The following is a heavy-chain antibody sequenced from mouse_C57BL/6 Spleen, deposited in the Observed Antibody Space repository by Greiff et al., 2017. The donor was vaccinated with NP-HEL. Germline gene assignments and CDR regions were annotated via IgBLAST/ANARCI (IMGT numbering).Heavy chain of an antibody. CDR3: ATAASIYTLGAMDY. V-gene: IGHV5-17*01. Sequence: EVQRVESGGGLVKPGGSLKLSCAASGFTFSDYGMHWVRQAPEKGLEWVAYISSGSSTIYYADTVKGRFTISSDNAKNTLFLQMTSLRSEDTVMYYCATAASIYTLGAMDYWGQGTSVTVSS. D-gene: IGHD1-2*01. CDR1: GFTFSDYG. J-gene: IGHJ4*01. CDR2: ISSGSSTI.